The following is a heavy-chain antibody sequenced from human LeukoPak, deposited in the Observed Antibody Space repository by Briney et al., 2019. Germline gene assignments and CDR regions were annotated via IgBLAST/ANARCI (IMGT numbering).Heavy chain of an antibody. CDR1: GGSISSSSYY. Sequence: SETLSLTCTVSGGSISSSSYYWSWIRQPAGKGLEWIGRIYTSGSTNYNPSLKSRVTMSVDTSKNQFSLKLSSVTAADTAVYYCARGGGVLVVPAAILWFDPWGQGTLVTVSS. J-gene: IGHJ5*02. V-gene: IGHV4-61*02. D-gene: IGHD2-2*01. CDR3: ARGGGVLVVPAAILWFDP. CDR2: IYTSGST.